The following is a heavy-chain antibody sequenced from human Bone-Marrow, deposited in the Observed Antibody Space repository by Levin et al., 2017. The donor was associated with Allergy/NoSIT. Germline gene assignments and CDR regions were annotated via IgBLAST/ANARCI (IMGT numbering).Heavy chain of an antibody. CDR3: ARDPARNMGGSSWYLDY. CDR2: ISSSSSYI. V-gene: IGHV3-21*01. J-gene: IGHJ4*02. Sequence: GGSLRLSCAASEFTFSSYSMNWVRQAPGKGLEWVSSISSSSSYIYYADSVKGRFTISRDNAKNSLYLQMNSLRAEDTAVYYCARDPARNMGGSSWYLDYWGQGTLVTVSS. D-gene: IGHD6-13*01. CDR1: EFTFSSYS.